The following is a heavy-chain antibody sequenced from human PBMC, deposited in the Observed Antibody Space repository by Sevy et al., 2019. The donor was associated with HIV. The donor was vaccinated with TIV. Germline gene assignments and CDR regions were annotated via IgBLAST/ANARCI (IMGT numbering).Heavy chain of an antibody. D-gene: IGHD6-6*01. CDR3: ARVGIFEKSESQYRFMDY. Sequence: GGFLRLSCAASGFTFTTYWMTCVRQAPGKGLEWVANINQDGSKINYVDSVKGRFIISRDNAKKSLYVQMNSLRADDTDVYYCARVGIFEKSESQYRFMDYWGQGTLVTVSS. J-gene: IGHJ4*02. CDR2: INQDGSKI. CDR1: GFTFTTYW. V-gene: IGHV3-7*01.